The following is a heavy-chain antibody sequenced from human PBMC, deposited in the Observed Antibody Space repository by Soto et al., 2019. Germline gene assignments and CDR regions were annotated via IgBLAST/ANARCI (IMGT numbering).Heavy chain of an antibody. D-gene: IGHD3-22*01. CDR3: ARDQGDSSGYYFDAFDI. Sequence: PSVKDSCTASGYTFTSYYIHWMLQPPGQGLEWMGIINPSGGSTSYAQKFQGRVTMTRDTSTSTVYMELSSLRSEDTAVYYCARDQGDSSGYYFDAFDIWGQGTMVTVSS. V-gene: IGHV1-46*03. CDR2: INPSGGST. J-gene: IGHJ3*02. CDR1: GYTFTSYY.